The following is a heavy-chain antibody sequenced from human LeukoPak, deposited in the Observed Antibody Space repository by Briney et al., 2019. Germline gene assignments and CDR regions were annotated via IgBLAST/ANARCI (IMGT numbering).Heavy chain of an antibody. CDR3: ERDQYGMDV. CDR1: GFTVSSYG. CDR2: LWYDGSNK. V-gene: IGHV3-33*08. Sequence: GGSLRLSCAASGFTVSSYGMHWVRQAPGKELEWVAVLWYDGSNKYYADSVKGRFTISRDTSKNTLNLQMDSLRGEDTAVYYCERDQYGMDVWGQGTTVTVSS. J-gene: IGHJ6*02. D-gene: IGHD4-11*01.